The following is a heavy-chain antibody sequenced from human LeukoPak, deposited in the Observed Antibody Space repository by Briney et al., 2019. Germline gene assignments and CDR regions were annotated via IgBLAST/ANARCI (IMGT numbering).Heavy chain of an antibody. Sequence: PGGSLRLSCAASGFTFSSYGMHWVRQAPGKGLEWVAFIRYDGSNKYYADSVKGRFTISRDNSKNTLYLQMNSLRAEDTAVYYCAKGSYGGYDVRHAFDIWGQGTMVTVSS. CDR1: GFTFSSYG. CDR3: AKGSYGGYDVRHAFDI. D-gene: IGHD5-12*01. V-gene: IGHV3-30*02. CDR2: IRYDGSNK. J-gene: IGHJ3*02.